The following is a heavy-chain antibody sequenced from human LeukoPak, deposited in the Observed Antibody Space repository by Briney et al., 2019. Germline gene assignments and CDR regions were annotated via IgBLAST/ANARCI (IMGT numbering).Heavy chain of an antibody. J-gene: IGHJ5*02. CDR3: ARDSSGYSLWFDP. V-gene: IGHV1-69*05. CDR2: IIPIFGTA. Sequence: SVKVSCKASGGTFSSYAISWVRQAPGQGLEWMGGIIPIFGTANYAQKFQGRVTITTDESTSTAYMELSSLRSEDTAVHYCARDSSGYSLWFDPWGQGTLVTVSS. D-gene: IGHD3-22*01. CDR1: GGTFSSYA.